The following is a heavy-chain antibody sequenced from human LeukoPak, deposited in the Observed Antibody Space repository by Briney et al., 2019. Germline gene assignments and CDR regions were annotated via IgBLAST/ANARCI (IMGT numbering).Heavy chain of an antibody. J-gene: IGHJ4*02. CDR2: ISYDGSNK. CDR3: ARGPDYGDYVY. D-gene: IGHD4-17*01. V-gene: IGHV3-30*04. Sequence: GRSLTLSCAASGFTFSSYAMHWVRQAPGKGLEWVAVISYDGSNKYYADSAKGRFTISRDNSKNTLYLQMNSLRAEDTAVYHCARGPDYGDYVYWGQGTLVTVSS. CDR1: GFTFSSYA.